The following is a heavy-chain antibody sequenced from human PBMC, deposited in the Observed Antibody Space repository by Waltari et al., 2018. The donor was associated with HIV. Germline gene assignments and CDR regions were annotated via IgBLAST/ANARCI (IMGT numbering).Heavy chain of an antibody. CDR2: IKPDGSGR. J-gene: IGHJ4*02. CDR1: EFTFSSYW. CDR3: TRMWGDYGDYNFDY. Sequence: EVQLVESGGGLVQPGGSLSLSCAASEFTFSSYWMSWVRQAPGKGLEWVANIKPDGSGRYYVASVKGRFTISRDNAKNSLYLQMNSLRAEDMAVYYCTRMWGDYGDYNFDYWGQGTLVTVSS. D-gene: IGHD4-17*01. V-gene: IGHV3-7*01.